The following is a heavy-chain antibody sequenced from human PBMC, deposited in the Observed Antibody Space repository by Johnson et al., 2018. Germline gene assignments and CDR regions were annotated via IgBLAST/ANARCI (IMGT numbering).Heavy chain of an antibody. V-gene: IGHV1-46*01. Sequence: QVQLVQSGAEVKKPGASVKVSCKASGYTFTSYYMHWVRQAPGQGLEWMGIINPSGGSTSYAQKCQGRVTMARDTSTSTVDMGLSSRRYEDTAVYYWARDRSGSQGGDAFDIWGQGTTVTVSS. J-gene: IGHJ3*02. CDR1: GYTFTSYY. CDR3: ARDRSGSQGGDAFDI. D-gene: IGHD1-26*01. CDR2: INPSGGST.